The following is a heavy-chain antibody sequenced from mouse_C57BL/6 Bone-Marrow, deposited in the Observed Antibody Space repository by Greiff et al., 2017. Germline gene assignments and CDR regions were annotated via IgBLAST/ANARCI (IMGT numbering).Heavy chain of an antibody. D-gene: IGHD1-1*01. Sequence: QVQLQQSGAELARPGASVKLSCKASGYTFTSYGISWVKQRTGQGLEWIGEIYPRSGNTYYNEKFKGKATLTADKSSSTAYMELRSLTSEDTAVYVCAREGDYYGSSLDYYFDYWGQGTTLTVSS. V-gene: IGHV1-81*01. J-gene: IGHJ2*01. CDR1: GYTFTSYG. CDR3: AREGDYYGSSLDYYFDY. CDR2: IYPRSGNT.